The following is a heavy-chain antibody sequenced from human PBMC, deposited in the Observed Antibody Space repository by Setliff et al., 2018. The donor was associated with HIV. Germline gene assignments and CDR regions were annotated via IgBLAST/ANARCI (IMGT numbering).Heavy chain of an antibody. D-gene: IGHD2-8*02. V-gene: IGHV4-39*01. CDR3: ARLYLNTGGYWASTYRYLDL. Sequence: LETLSLTCTVSGVSITSTNFYWGWIRQPPGKGLEWIGSISSGGNTYYNTSLKSRVTMSIDTSNNQFSLKLSSVTAADTSVYHCARLYLNTGGYWASTYRYLDLWGRGTLVTVSS. CDR1: GVSITSTNFY. J-gene: IGHJ2*01. CDR2: ISSGGNT.